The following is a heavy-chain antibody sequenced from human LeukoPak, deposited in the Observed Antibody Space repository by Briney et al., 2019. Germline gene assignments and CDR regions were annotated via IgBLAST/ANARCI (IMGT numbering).Heavy chain of an antibody. D-gene: IGHD5-18*01. CDR3: AKGGRGYSYGSLDY. Sequence: GGSLRLSCAASGFIFSSYAMSWVRQAPGKGLEWVSVISGSGGSTNYADSVKGRFTISRDNSKNTLYLQMNSLRVEDSAVYYCAKGGRGYSYGSLDYWGQGTLVTVSS. V-gene: IGHV3-23*01. CDR1: GFIFSSYA. CDR2: ISGSGGST. J-gene: IGHJ4*02.